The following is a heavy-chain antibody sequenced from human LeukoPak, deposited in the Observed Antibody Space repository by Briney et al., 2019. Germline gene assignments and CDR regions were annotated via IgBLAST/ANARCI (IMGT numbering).Heavy chain of an antibody. CDR2: IYYSGST. CDR3: ARLNNLRGVVDY. D-gene: IGHD2-8*01. CDR1: GGSISSGGYY. Sequence: ASETLSLTCTVSGGSISSGGYYWSWIRQHPGKGLEWIGYIYYSGSTYYNPSLKSRVTISVDTSKNQFSLKLSSVTAADTAVYYCARLNNLRGVVDYWGQGTLVTVSS. J-gene: IGHJ4*02. V-gene: IGHV4-31*03.